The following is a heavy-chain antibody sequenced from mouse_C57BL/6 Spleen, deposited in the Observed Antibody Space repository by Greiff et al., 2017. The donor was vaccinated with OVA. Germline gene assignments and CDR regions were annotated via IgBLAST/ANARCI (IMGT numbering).Heavy chain of an antibody. J-gene: IGHJ1*03. CDR3: ASSFDYGSSYEYFDV. CDR1: GYTFTSYG. Sequence: VKLLESGAELARPGASVKLSCKASGYTFTSYGISWVKQRTGQGLEWIGEIYPRSGNTYYNEKFKGKATLTADKSSSTAYMELRSLTSADSAVYFCASSFDYGSSYEYFDVWGTGTTVTVSS. V-gene: IGHV1-81*01. CDR2: IYPRSGNT. D-gene: IGHD1-1*01.